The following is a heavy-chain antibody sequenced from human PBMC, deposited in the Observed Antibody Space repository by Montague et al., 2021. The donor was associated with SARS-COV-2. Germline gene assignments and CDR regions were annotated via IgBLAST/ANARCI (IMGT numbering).Heavy chain of an antibody. CDR3: VRGRRGTVFPFSPGAFDY. D-gene: IGHD1-7*01. V-gene: IGHV4-39*01. Sequence: SETLSLTCTVSGVVDLRRSSDEHSSDLQSHHELVCSLMLENIGNPFYNPPLRSRVAISLDTSKSQLSLRLRSVTTTDTAVFYCVRGRRGTVFPFSPGAFDYWGQGKTVTVSS. CDR2: LENIGNP. J-gene: IGHJ3*01. CDR1: GVVDLRRSSD.